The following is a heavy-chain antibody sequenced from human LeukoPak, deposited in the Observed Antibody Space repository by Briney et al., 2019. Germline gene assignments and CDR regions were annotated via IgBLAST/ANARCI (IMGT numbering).Heavy chain of an antibody. J-gene: IGHJ4*02. D-gene: IGHD1-14*01. V-gene: IGHV3-30*02. CDR1: GFTFSDYG. Sequence: GGSLRLSCAASGFTFSDYGMHWVRQAPGKGLVWVAFIRYDGINKNYADSVKGRFAVSRDNSKNTLYLQMNSLRVEDTAVYYCAKDRNPEIDYWGQGTLVTVSS. CDR2: IRYDGINK. CDR3: AKDRNPEIDY.